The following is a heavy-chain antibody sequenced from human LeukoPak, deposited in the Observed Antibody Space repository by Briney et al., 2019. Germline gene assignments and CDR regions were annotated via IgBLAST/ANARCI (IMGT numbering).Heavy chain of an antibody. Sequence: PGGSLRLSCAASGFTFSGYWMSWVGQAPGKWLEWVAVISYDGTNKYYADCVKGRFTISRDNSKNTLYLQMNSLRAEDTAVYYCAKGSGYEHNYYYYYMDVWGKGTTVTISS. J-gene: IGHJ6*03. V-gene: IGHV3-30*18. CDR3: AKGSGYEHNYYYYYMDV. CDR1: GFTFSGYW. CDR2: ISYDGTNK. D-gene: IGHD5-12*01.